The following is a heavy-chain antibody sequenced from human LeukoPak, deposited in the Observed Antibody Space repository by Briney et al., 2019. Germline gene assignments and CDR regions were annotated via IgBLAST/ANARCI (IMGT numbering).Heavy chain of an antibody. V-gene: IGHV3-30*18. CDR2: ISYDGSNK. D-gene: IGHD4-17*01. Sequence: GRSLRLSCAASGFTFSSYGMHWVRQAPGKGLEWVAVISYDGSNKYYADSVKGRFTISRDNSKNTLYLQMNSLRAEDTAVYYCANSLTTVTEGYWGQGTLVTVSS. J-gene: IGHJ4*02. CDR1: GFTFSSYG. CDR3: ANSLTTVTEGY.